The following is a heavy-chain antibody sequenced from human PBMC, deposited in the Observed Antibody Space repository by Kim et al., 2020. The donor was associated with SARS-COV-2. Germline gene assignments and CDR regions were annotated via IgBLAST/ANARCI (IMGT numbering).Heavy chain of an antibody. V-gene: IGHV1-18*01. J-gene: IGHJ4*02. CDR3: TRDRGLGAGDY. CDR1: GYRFFSYG. Sequence: ASVKVSCKASGYRFFSYGISWVRQAPGQGLEWMGWISGFNSQTKYAQRLQGRVTMTTDTSTSTAYMDLRNLRSDDTAMYYCTRDRGLGAGDYWGQGTLVTVSS. D-gene: IGHD1-26*01. CDR2: ISGFNSQT.